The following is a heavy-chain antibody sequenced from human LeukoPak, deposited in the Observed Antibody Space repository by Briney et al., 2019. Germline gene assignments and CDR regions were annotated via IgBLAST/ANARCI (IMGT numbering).Heavy chain of an antibody. CDR2: ISSSGSTI. CDR3: ARDLNFRISTVTTVWFDP. Sequence: GGSLRLSCAASGFTFSDYYMSWIRQAPGKGLEWVSYISSSGSTIYYADSVKGRFTISRDNAKNSLYLQMNSLRAEDTAVYYCARDLNFRISTVTTVWFDPWGQGTLVTVSS. V-gene: IGHV3-11*01. D-gene: IGHD4-11*01. CDR1: GFTFSDYY. J-gene: IGHJ5*02.